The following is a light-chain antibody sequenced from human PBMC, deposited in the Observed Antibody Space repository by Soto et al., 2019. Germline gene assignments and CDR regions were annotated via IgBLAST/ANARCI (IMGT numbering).Light chain of an antibody. CDR2: DVS. CDR3: MSYTSSTTLYV. V-gene: IGLV2-14*03. CDR1: SSHVGNYNY. Sequence: QPSSVRGSPGQSATISYTGASSHVGNYNYVSWYQQHPGKAPKLIIYDVSNRPSGVSNRFYGSKSGKTASLTISGLQAEDAADYYCMSYTSSTTLYVFGTGTKVTV. J-gene: IGLJ1*01.